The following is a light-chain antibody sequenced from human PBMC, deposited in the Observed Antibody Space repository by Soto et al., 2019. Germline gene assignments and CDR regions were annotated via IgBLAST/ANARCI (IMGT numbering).Light chain of an antibody. Sequence: QSVLTQPPSASGSPGQSVTISCTGTSSDVGGYNYVSWYQQHPGKAPKLMIYEVIKRPSGVPDRFSGSKSVNTASLTVSGLQADDEADYYCSSYAGSNNLVFGGGTKLTVL. CDR1: SSDVGGYNY. CDR3: SSYAGSNNLV. J-gene: IGLJ2*01. V-gene: IGLV2-8*01. CDR2: EVI.